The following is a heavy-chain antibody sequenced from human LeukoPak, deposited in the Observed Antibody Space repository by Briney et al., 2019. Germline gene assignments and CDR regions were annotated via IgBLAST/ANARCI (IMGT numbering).Heavy chain of an antibody. CDR2: IKEDGSEK. V-gene: IGHV3-7*03. Sequence: GGSLRLSCAASGFTFSNYWMTWVRQAPGKGLEWVANIKEDGSEKYYVDSLRGRFTISRDNSKNTLYLQMNSLRAEDTAVYYCAKDRFIGYSYGQYFDYWGQGTLVTVSS. J-gene: IGHJ4*02. CDR3: AKDRFIGYSYGQYFDY. CDR1: GFTFSNYW. D-gene: IGHD5-18*01.